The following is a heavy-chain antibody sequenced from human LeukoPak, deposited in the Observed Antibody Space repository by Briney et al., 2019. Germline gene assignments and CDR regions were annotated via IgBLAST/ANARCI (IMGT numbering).Heavy chain of an antibody. V-gene: IGHV3-30*02. Sequence: PGGSLRLSCAASGFTFRSYGMHWVRQAPGKGLEWVAIIRYDGTNKYYADSVKGRFTISRDNAKNSLYLQMNSLRAEDTAVYYCAKAYSFDFGHNVGDYYYYMDVWGKGTTVTVSS. CDR3: AKAYSFDFGHNVGDYYYYMDV. D-gene: IGHD5-18*01. J-gene: IGHJ6*03. CDR1: GFTFRSYG. CDR2: IRYDGTNK.